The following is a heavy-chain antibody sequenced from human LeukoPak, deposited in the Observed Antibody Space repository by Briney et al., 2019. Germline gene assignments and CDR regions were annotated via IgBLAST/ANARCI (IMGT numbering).Heavy chain of an antibody. CDR1: GFTFSSYW. CDR3: ARAPYSNSWDYFDY. J-gene: IGHJ4*02. Sequence: GGSLRLSCAASGFTFSSYWMSWVRQAPGKGLEWVSGINWTGGSTGYADSVKGRFTISRDNAKNPLYLQMNSLRAEDTALYYCARAPYSNSWDYFDYWGQGTLVTVSS. V-gene: IGHV3-20*04. CDR2: INWTGGST. D-gene: IGHD6-13*01.